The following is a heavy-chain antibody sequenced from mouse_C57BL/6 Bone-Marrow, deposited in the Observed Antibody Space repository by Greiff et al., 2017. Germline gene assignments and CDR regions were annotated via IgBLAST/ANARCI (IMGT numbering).Heavy chain of an antibody. D-gene: IGHD3-2*02. V-gene: IGHV1-4*01. CDR1: GYTFTSYT. CDR2: INPSSGYT. CDR3: AIDSSGSWFAD. J-gene: IGHJ3*01. Sequence: VQLQQPGAELARPGASVKMSCKASGYTFTSYTMHWVKQRPGQGLEWIGYINPSSGYTKYNQKFKDKATLTADKSSSTAYMQLSSLTSEDSAVYYCAIDSSGSWFADWGPGTLVTVSA.